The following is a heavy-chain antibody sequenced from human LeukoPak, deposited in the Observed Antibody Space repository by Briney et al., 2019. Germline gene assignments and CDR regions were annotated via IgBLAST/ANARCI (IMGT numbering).Heavy chain of an antibody. V-gene: IGHV3-30*02. CDR2: IRYDGSEK. Sequence: TGGSLRLSCAASGFTFSIYGMHWVRQAPGKGLVWVAYIRYDGSEKYYAESLKGRFTISRDNSKNTLYLQMNSLRAEDTALYYCARSTRARYFDLWGRGTLVTVSS. J-gene: IGHJ2*01. CDR1: GFTFSIYG. CDR3: ARSTRARYFDL. D-gene: IGHD5-24*01.